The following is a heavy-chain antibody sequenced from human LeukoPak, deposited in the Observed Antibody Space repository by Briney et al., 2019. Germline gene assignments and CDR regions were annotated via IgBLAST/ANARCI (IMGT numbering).Heavy chain of an antibody. CDR3: ARSHPRQQKNWFDP. Sequence: ASVKVSCKASGYTFTGYYMHWVRQAPGQGLEWMGWINPNSGNTGYAQKFQGRVTMTRNTSISTAYMELSSLRSEDTAVYYCARSHPRQQKNWFDPWGQGTLVTVSS. D-gene: IGHD1-1*01. V-gene: IGHV1-8*02. CDR1: GYTFTGYY. CDR2: INPNSGNT. J-gene: IGHJ5*02.